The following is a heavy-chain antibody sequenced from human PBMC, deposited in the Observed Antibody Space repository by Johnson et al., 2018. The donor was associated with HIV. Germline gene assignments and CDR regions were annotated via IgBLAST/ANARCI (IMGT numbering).Heavy chain of an antibody. CDR1: GFIFSSYG. V-gene: IGHV3-33*01. Sequence: QVQLVESGGGVVQPGRSLRLSCAASGFIFSSYGMHWVRQAPGKGLEWVAFIRNDGSNKNYGDSVKGRFTISRDNSKHTLYLQMNSLRADDTAVYYCARSRQVGTPDAFDIWGQGTMVTVSS. J-gene: IGHJ3*02. D-gene: IGHD1-14*01. CDR2: IRNDGSNK. CDR3: ARSRQVGTPDAFDI.